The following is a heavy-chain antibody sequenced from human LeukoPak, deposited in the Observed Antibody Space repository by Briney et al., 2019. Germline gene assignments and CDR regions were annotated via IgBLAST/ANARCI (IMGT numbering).Heavy chain of an antibody. Sequence: PSETLSLTCTVSGGSISSSSYYWGWIRQPSGKGLEWIGSIYYSGSTYYNPSLKSRVTISVDTSKNQFSLKLSSVTAADTAVYYCARDSHYDFWSGPHWGQGTLVTVSS. D-gene: IGHD3-3*01. J-gene: IGHJ4*02. V-gene: IGHV4-39*07. CDR1: GGSISSSSYY. CDR2: IYYSGST. CDR3: ARDSHYDFWSGPH.